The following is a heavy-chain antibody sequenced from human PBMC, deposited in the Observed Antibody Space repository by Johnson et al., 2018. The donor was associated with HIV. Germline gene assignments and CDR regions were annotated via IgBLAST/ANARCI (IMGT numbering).Heavy chain of an antibody. D-gene: IGHD3-16*01. CDR1: GFTFRSYW. CDR3: ARAYIYGAFDI. V-gene: IGHV3-7*02. J-gene: IGHJ3*02. CDR2: IKQHGSER. Sequence: EVQLVESGGGLVQPGGSLRLSCAASGFTFRSYWMSWVRQAPGKGLEWVANIKQHGSERYYVDSVTGRFTISRDNAKKSLYLQMNSLRAEDTAVYYCARAYIYGAFDIWGQGTMVTVSS.